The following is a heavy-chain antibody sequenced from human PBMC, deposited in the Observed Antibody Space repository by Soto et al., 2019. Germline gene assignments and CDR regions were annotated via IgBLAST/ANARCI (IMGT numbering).Heavy chain of an antibody. CDR2: IYSGGST. V-gene: IGHV3-53*01. D-gene: IGHD6-13*01. J-gene: IGHJ6*02. CDR3: ARDVGIADGVYYGMDV. CDR1: GFTVSSNY. Sequence: GGSLRLSCAASGFTVSSNYMSWVRQAPGKGLEWVSVIYSGGSTYYADSVKGRFTISRDNSKNTLYLQMNSLRAEDTAVYYCARDVGIADGVYYGMDVWGQGTTVTVSS.